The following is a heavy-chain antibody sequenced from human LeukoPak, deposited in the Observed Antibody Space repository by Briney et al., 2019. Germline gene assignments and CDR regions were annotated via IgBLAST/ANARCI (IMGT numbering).Heavy chain of an antibody. J-gene: IGHJ4*02. V-gene: IGHV1-18*01. Sequence: ASVKVSCKASGYTFTSYGISWVRQAPGQGLEWMGWISAYNGNTNYAQKLQGRVTMTTDTSTSTPYMELRSLRSDDTAVYYCARDLSDTSPFDYWGQGTLVTVSS. CDR2: ISAYNGNT. D-gene: IGHD5-18*01. CDR1: GYTFTSYG. CDR3: ARDLSDTSPFDY.